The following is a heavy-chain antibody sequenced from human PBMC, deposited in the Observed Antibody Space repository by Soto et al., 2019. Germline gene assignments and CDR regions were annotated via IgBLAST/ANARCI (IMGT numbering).Heavy chain of an antibody. CDR1: GYSISRGYY. V-gene: IGHV4-38-2*01. CDR2: ISHSGTT. D-gene: IGHD2-21*02. Sequence: SETLSLTCAVSGYSISRGYYWGWIRQPPGRGLEWIGSISHSGTTYYNPSLRSRVTISIDTSNNQFSLKLSSVTAADTAVYYCARASGGNSGWGRWSDSWGQGTLGTVSS. CDR3: ARASGGNSGWGRWSDS. J-gene: IGHJ5*01.